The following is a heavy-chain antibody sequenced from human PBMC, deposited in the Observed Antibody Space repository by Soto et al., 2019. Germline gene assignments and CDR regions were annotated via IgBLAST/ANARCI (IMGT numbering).Heavy chain of an antibody. Sequence: EVQLVESGGGLVLPGGSLRLACAASEFSVSDNYMNWVRQAPGKGLEWVAVIFSGGSTNYADSVKGRFTISRLKSENTLDLQMSSLRPEDTAVYFCKSRDYWGRGTLVTVSS. CDR3: KSRDY. V-gene: IGHV3-53*04. CDR1: EFSVSDNY. CDR2: IFSGGST. J-gene: IGHJ4*02.